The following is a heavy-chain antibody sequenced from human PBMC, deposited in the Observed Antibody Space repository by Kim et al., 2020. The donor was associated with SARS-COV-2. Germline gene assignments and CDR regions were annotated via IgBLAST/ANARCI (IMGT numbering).Heavy chain of an antibody. CDR1: GYSFSNYW. V-gene: IGHV5-51*01. Sequence: GESLKISCKGSGYSFSNYWIGWVRQMPGKGLEWMGIIYPGDSDTRYSPSFQGQVTMSADKSISTAYLQWSSLKASDTAIYYCARRYCTSNRCYESGFDIWGQGTMVTVSS. CDR3: ARRYCTSNRCYESGFDI. J-gene: IGHJ3*02. CDR2: IYPGDSDT. D-gene: IGHD2-2*01.